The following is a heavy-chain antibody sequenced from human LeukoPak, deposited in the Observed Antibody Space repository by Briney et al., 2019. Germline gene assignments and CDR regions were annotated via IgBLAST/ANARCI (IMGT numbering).Heavy chain of an antibody. CDR3: AKADYDFWSGYDY. CDR2: ISGSGGST. V-gene: IGHV3-23*01. J-gene: IGHJ4*02. CDR1: GFTFSSYA. Sequence: PGGSLRLSCAASGFTFSSYAMSWVRQAPGKGLEWVSAISGSGGSTYHADSVKGRFTISRDNSKNTLYLQMNSLRAEDTAVYYCAKADYDFWSGYDYWGQGTLVTVSS. D-gene: IGHD3-3*01.